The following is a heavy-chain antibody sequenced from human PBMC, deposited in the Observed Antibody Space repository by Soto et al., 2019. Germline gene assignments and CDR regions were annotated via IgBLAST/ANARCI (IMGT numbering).Heavy chain of an antibody. Sequence: PSETLSLTCAVYGGSFSGYHWSWIRQPPGKGLEWIGEINHSGSTNYNPSLKSRVTISVDTSKNQFSLKLSSVTAADTAVYYCARGVLSIWGSYRYTPAFDIWGQGTMVTVSS. V-gene: IGHV4-34*01. D-gene: IGHD3-16*02. J-gene: IGHJ3*02. CDR3: ARGVLSIWGSYRYTPAFDI. CDR1: GGSFSGYH. CDR2: INHSGST.